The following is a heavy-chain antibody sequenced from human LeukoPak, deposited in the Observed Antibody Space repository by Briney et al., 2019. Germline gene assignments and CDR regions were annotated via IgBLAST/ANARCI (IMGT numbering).Heavy chain of an antibody. CDR2: ISSSGSTI. CDR3: ARVGGGLSGFDY. CDR1: GFTFSSYE. J-gene: IGHJ4*02. D-gene: IGHD3-16*01. V-gene: IGHV3-48*03. Sequence: GGSLRLSCAASGFTFSSYEMNWVRQAPGKGLEWVSYISSSGSTIYYADSVKGRFTISRDNAKNSLYLQMNSLRDEDTAAYYCARVGGGLSGFDYWGQGTLVTVSS.